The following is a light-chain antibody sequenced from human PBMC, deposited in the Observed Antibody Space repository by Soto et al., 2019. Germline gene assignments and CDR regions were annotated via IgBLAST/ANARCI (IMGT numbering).Light chain of an antibody. J-gene: IGKJ1*01. CDR1: QSISSY. CDR2: DAS. CDR3: QQYSSSRT. Sequence: ETVLTQSPGTLSLSPGERATLSCRASQSISSYLAWYQQKPGQAPRLLIYDASSRATGIPARFSGSGSGTDFTLTINRLEPEDFAMYFCQQYSSSRTFGQGTKVDIK. V-gene: IGKV3-20*01.